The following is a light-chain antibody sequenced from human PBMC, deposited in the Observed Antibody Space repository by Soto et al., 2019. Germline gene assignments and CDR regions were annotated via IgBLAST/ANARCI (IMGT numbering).Light chain of an antibody. CDR3: QQRGNWLN. V-gene: IGKV3-11*01. CDR1: QSVSSF. CDR2: DAS. Sequence: EIVLTQSPATLSLSPGERATLSCRASQSVSSFLAWYQQKPGQAPRLLIYDASNRATGIPARFSGSGSGTDFTLPISSREPEDFDVYFCQQRGNWLNFGGGTKVEIK. J-gene: IGKJ4*01.